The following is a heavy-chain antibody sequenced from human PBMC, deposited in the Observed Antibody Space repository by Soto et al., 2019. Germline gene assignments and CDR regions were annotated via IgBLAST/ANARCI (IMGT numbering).Heavy chain of an antibody. J-gene: IGHJ1*01. CDR1: GFTFTSSA. Sequence: QMQLVQSGPEVKKPGTSVKVSCKASGFTFTSSAVQWVRQARGQRLEWIGWIVVGSGNTNYAQKFQERVTITRDMSTSTAYMELSSLRSEDTAVYSCAADGYYYDSSGLRDDYFQHWGQGTLVTVSS. D-gene: IGHD3-22*01. CDR2: IVVGSGNT. CDR3: AADGYYYDSSGLRDDYFQH. V-gene: IGHV1-58*01.